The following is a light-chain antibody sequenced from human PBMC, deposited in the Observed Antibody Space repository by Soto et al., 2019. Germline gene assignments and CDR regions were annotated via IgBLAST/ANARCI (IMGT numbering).Light chain of an antibody. CDR2: KVS. J-gene: IGKJ5*01. Sequence: DVVLPQSPLSRPVTLVQPSSISFISNQXLVHSDGIAYFSWFQQRPGRSPRRLIYKVSNRDSGVPARFSGSGSGTDFALKISRVEAEDVGVYYCMQGTHWPITFGQGTRLEIK. V-gene: IGKV2-30*02. CDR1: QXLVHSDGIAY. CDR3: MQGTHWPIT.